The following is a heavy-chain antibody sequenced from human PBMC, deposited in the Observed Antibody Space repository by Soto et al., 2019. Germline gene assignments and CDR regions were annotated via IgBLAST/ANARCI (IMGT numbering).Heavy chain of an antibody. CDR3: ISLAFS. CDR2: INPDGSIV. J-gene: IGHJ1*01. D-gene: IGHD3-3*02. CDR1: GFTFSAWW. Sequence: PGGSLRLSCAVSGFTFSAWWMNWDRQVPGKGLVWVSRINPDGSIVDYADSVKGRFTVSRDNAKDTLYLQMDSLRAEDTGVYYCISLAFSWGRGTLVTVS. V-gene: IGHV3-74*01.